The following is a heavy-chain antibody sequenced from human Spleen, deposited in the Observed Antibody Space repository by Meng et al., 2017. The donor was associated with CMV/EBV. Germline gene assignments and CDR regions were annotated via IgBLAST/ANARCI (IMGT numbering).Heavy chain of an antibody. CDR1: GYY. D-gene: IGHD3-3*01. Sequence: GYYCSWIRQHPGKGLEWIGSIYYSGSTYYTPSLKSRVTISVDTSKNQLSLKLSSVTAADTAVYYCARDGPSSYDFWSGYSLQGFDPWGQGTLVTVSS. V-gene: IGHV4-31*02. J-gene: IGHJ5*02. CDR2: IYYSGST. CDR3: ARDGPSSYDFWSGYSLQGFDP.